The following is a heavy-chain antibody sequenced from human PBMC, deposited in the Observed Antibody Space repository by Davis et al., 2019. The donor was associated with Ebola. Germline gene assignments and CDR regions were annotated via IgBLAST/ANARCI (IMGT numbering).Heavy chain of an antibody. CDR2: TYYSSKWYN. D-gene: IGHD6-13*01. Sequence: HSQTLSLTRAISGDSVFGKNGAWNWIRQSPSRGLEWLGRTYYSSKWYNDYEVSVKSRITINPDTSKNQFSLQLNFVTPEDAAVYYCARISWVSRGMDVWGKGTTVTVSS. V-gene: IGHV6-1*01. CDR1: GDSVFGKNGA. CDR3: ARISWVSRGMDV. J-gene: IGHJ6*04.